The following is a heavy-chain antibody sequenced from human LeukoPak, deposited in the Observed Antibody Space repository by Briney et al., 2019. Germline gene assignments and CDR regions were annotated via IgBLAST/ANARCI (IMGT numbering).Heavy chain of an antibody. J-gene: IGHJ4*02. CDR1: GGSISSYH. CDR3: ARVGDYALKD. V-gene: IGHV4-4*07. CDR2: IYTSGNT. Sequence: SETLSLTSTVSGGSISSYHWSWIRQPAGKGLEWIGRIYTSGNTNYNPSLKSRVTMSVDTSKNQFSLKLSSVTAADTAVYYCARVGDYALKDWGQGTLFTVSS. D-gene: IGHD3-16*01.